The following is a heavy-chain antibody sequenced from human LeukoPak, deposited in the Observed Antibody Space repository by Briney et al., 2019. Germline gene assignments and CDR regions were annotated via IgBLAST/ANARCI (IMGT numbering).Heavy chain of an antibody. CDR1: GASITSGGYY. J-gene: IGHJ5*02. Sequence: PSQTLSLTCTVSGASITSGGYYWSWIRQHPQRGLEWIGSLYYTGSSFYNPSLKSRVTISEDTSENQFSLNLNSLTAADTAVYYCATKPGYCSGGSCYSQNGNWFDPWGQGTLITVSP. D-gene: IGHD2-15*01. CDR2: LYYTGSS. CDR3: ATKPGYCSGGSCYSQNGNWFDP. V-gene: IGHV4-31*03.